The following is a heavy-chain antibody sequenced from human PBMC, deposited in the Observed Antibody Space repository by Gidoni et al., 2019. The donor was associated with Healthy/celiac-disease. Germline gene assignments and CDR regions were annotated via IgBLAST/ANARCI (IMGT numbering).Heavy chain of an antibody. CDR2: ISSSGSTI. Sequence: QVQLVESGGGLVKPGGSLRLSCAASGFTFSDYYMSWIRQAPGKGLEWVSYISSSGSTIYYADSVKGRFTISRDNAKNSLYLQMNSLRAEDTAVYYCARGYCSSTSCYPLYYYGMDVWGQGTTVTVSS. D-gene: IGHD2-2*01. CDR1: GFTFSDYY. V-gene: IGHV3-11*01. J-gene: IGHJ6*02. CDR3: ARGYCSSTSCYPLYYYGMDV.